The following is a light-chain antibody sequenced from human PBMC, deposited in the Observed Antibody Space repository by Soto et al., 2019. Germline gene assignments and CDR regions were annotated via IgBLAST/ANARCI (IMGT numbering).Light chain of an antibody. J-gene: IGKJ4*01. V-gene: IGKV3-20*01. CDR2: GAY. CDR1: QSVSNNY. Sequence: EIVLTQSPGTLSLSPGERATLSCRASQSVSNNYLAWYQQKPGQAPRLLIYGAYNRATGIPDRFSGSGSGTDFTLTIRRLEPEDFAVYYCKQYGSSPLTFGGGTKVDIK. CDR3: KQYGSSPLT.